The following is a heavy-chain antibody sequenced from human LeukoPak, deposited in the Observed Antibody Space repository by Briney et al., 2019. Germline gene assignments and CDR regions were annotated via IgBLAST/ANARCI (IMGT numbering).Heavy chain of an antibody. CDR1: GFTFSRYS. J-gene: IGHJ3*02. D-gene: IGHD3-9*01. V-gene: IGHV3-21*01. Sequence: GGSLTLSCAASGFTFSRYSMNWVRQARGKGLEWVSSISCSSSYIYYADSVKRRFTISRDNAKNSLYLQKNSLRAEDTAVYYCARDRGDIRGDPFDIWGQGTMVTVSS. CDR3: ARDRGDIRGDPFDI. CDR2: ISCSSSYI.